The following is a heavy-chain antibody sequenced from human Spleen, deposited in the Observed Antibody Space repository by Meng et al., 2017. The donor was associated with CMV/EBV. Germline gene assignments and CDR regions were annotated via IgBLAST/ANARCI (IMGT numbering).Heavy chain of an antibody. D-gene: IGHD5-24*01. Sequence: SVKVSCKASGGSFSTYSISWVRQAPGQGLEWMGGITPILTTSNYAQNFQGRVTITAGKSTSTVYMELSSLRSEDTAVYYCGRDLYNYPPGRIEYWGQGTLVTVSS. CDR2: ITPILTTS. CDR1: GGSFSTYS. J-gene: IGHJ4*02. V-gene: IGHV1-69*10. CDR3: GRDLYNYPPGRIEY.